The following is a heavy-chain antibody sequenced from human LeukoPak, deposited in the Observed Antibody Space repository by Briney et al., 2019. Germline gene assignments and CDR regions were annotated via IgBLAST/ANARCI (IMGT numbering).Heavy chain of an antibody. D-gene: IGHD4/OR15-4a*01. CDR1: GGSISSSSYY. V-gene: IGHV4-39*07. CDR3: ARVPSYGAPYYFDY. J-gene: IGHJ4*02. Sequence: SETLSLTCTVSGGSISSSSYYWGWIRQPPGKGLEWIGSIYYSGSTYYNPSLKSRVTISVDTSKNQFSLKLSSVTAADTAVYYCARVPSYGAPYYFDYWGQGTLVTVSS. CDR2: IYYSGST.